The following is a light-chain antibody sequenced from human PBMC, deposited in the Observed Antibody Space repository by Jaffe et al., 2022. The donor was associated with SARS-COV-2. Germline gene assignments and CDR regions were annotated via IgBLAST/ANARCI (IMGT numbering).Light chain of an antibody. Sequence: DIQMTQSPSSLSAFIGERVTITCRASQDITNYLAWFQQKPGKAPQYLIYAASSLQSGVPSRFSGSGSGTDFTLTITNLQPEDLGTYYCQQYYRYPLTFGGGTNVEIK. J-gene: IGKJ4*01. CDR2: AAS. CDR1: QDITNY. CDR3: QQYYRYPLT. V-gene: IGKV1-16*01.